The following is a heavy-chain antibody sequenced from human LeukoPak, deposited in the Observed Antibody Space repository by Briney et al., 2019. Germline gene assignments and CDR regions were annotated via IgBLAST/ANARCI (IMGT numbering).Heavy chain of an antibody. V-gene: IGHV3-74*01. CDR1: GFSFSGYR. Sequence: PGGSLRLSCAASGFSFSGYRMHWVRQDPGKGLVWVSRINSDGSSTTYADSVKGRFTISRDNAKNTVYLEMNSLSVEDTATYYCIRDFRSADLWGQGTLVTVTS. CDR2: INSDGSST. CDR3: IRDFRSADL. J-gene: IGHJ5*02.